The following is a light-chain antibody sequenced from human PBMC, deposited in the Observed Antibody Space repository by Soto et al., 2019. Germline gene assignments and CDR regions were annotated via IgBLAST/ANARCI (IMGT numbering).Light chain of an antibody. V-gene: IGKV3-20*01. CDR2: HAS. CDR1: HSVTSDY. CDR3: QQYGSAPRS. J-gene: IGKJ1*01. Sequence: EIVLTQSPGTLSLSPGERATLSCGASHSVTSDYLAWFQHKPGQPPRLVIYHASTKATGTPARFSGRGSGTDFTLTISSLEPEDFAMYYCQQYGSAPRSLGQGTKVDIK.